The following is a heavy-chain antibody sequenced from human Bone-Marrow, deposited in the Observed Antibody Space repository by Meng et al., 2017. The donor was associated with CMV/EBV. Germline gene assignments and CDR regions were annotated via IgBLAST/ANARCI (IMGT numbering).Heavy chain of an antibody. J-gene: IGHJ4*02. CDR2: IYYSGST. CDR1: GGSISSYY. D-gene: IGHD3-22*01. CDR3: ASWGYYYDSSGYRSD. V-gene: IGHV4-59*01. Sequence: SETLSLTCTVPGGSISSYYWSWIRQPPGKGLEWSGYIYYSGSTNYDPSLKRRVTISVDTSKNQFTLKLSSVTAADTAVYSCASWGYYYDSSGYRSDWGQGTLVTVSS.